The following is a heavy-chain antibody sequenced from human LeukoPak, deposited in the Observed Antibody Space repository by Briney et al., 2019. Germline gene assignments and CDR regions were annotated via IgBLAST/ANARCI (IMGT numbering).Heavy chain of an antibody. CDR2: INPSGGST. CDR1: GYTFTSYY. D-gene: IGHD3-22*01. J-gene: IGHJ4*02. V-gene: IGHV1-46*01. CDR3: ARVGGVDYDSSGYYEYYFDY. Sequence: ASVKVSCKASGYTFTSYYMHCVRQAPGQGLEWMGIINPSGGSTSYAQKFQGRVTMTRDTSTSTVYMELSSLRSEDTAVYYCARVGGVDYDSSGYYEYYFDYWGQGTLVTVSS.